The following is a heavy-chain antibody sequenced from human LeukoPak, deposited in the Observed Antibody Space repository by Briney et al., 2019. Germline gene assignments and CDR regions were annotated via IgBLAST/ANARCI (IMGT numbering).Heavy chain of an antibody. CDR3: ARWRSSSWAFDC. V-gene: IGHV3-53*01. D-gene: IGHD6-13*01. CDR2: IYSGGST. J-gene: IGHJ5*01. CDR1: GFTVSSNY. Sequence: GGSLRLSCAAYGFTVSSNYMSWVRQAPGKGLEWVSVIYSGGSTYYADSVKGRFTISRDNSKNTLYLQMNSLRAEDTAVYYCARWRSSSWAFDCWGQGTLVTVSS.